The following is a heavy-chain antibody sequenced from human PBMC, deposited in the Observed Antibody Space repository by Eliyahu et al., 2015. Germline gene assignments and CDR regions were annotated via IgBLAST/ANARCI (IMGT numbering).Heavy chain of an antibody. V-gene: IGHV3-72*01. Sequence: EVQLVESGGGLVQPGGSLRLSCAASGFTFSDHYMEWVRQAPGKGLEWVGRTKNKANSYTTEYAASVKGRFTISRDDSKNSLYLQMNSLKTEDTAVYYCARVRWLLRGLYYYYYMDVWGKGTTVTVSS. D-gene: IGHD4-17*01. J-gene: IGHJ6*03. CDR2: TKNKANSYTT. CDR3: ARVRWLLRGLYYYYYMDV. CDR1: GFTFSDHY.